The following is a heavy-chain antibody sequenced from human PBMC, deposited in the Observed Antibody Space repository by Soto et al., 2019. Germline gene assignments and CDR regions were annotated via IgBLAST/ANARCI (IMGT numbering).Heavy chain of an antibody. V-gene: IGHV3-23*01. CDR1: GFTFSTYA. J-gene: IGHJ4*02. CDR2: ISGSDGRT. Sequence: EVQLLESGGGLVQPGGSLRLSCAASGFTFSTYAMNWVRQAPGKGLEWVSTISGSDGRTYYADSVKGRFTISRDNPRNTLYLQINSPRAEDTAVSYCAKDRGSILCDSWGQGTLVTVS. D-gene: IGHD3-9*01. CDR3: AKDRGSILCDS.